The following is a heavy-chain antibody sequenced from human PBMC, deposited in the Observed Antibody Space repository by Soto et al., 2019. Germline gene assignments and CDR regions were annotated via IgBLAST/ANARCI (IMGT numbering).Heavy chain of an antibody. CDR2: ISSSSSYI. CDR1: GFTFSSYS. V-gene: IGHV3-21*01. Sequence: TGGSLRLSCAASGFTFSSYSMNWVRQAPGKGLEWVSSISSSSSYIYYADSVKGRFTISRDNAKNSLYLQMNSLRAEDTAVYYCARDLFQQSHDAFDIWGQGTMVTVSS. D-gene: IGHD2-21*01. J-gene: IGHJ3*02. CDR3: ARDLFQQSHDAFDI.